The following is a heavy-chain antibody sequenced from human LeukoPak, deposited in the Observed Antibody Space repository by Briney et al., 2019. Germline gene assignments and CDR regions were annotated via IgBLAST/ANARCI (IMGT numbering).Heavy chain of an antibody. J-gene: IGHJ4*02. D-gene: IGHD3-10*01. Sequence: SETLSLTCAVYGGSFSGYYWSWIRRPPGKGLESIGEINDSENTTYNPSLKSRVTISLGTSKTQFSLKLTSVTAADTAVYYCARARGAPFDYWGQGTLVTVSS. V-gene: IGHV4-34*01. CDR1: GGSFSGYY. CDR3: ARARGAPFDY. CDR2: INDSENT.